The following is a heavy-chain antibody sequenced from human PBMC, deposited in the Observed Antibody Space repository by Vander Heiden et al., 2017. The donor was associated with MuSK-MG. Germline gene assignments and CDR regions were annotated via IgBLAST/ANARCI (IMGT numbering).Heavy chain of an antibody. CDR2: INHSGST. V-gene: IGHV4-34*01. CDR3: ARGGGPTVTKGGGAFDP. CDR1: GGSFSGYY. D-gene: IGHD4-17*01. J-gene: IGHJ5*02. Sequence: QVQLQQWGAGLLKPSETLSLTCAVYGGSFSGYYWSWIRQPPGKGLEWIGEINHSGSTNYNPSLKSRVTISVDTSKNQFSLKLSSVTAADTAVYYCARGGGPTVTKGGGAFDPWGQGTLGTVSS.